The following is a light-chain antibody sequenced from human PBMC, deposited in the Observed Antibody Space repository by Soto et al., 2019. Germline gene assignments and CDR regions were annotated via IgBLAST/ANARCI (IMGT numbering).Light chain of an antibody. CDR1: QSVSST. J-gene: IGKJ4*01. CDR2: GAS. V-gene: IGKV3-15*01. CDR3: QQYKIWPLT. Sequence: EIVMTQSPATLSVSPGGRATLSCRASQSVSSTLAWYQQKPGQAPRLLIYGASTRATGFPARFSGSGSGTEFTLTISSLQSEDFAVYYCQQYKIWPLTFGGGTKVDIK.